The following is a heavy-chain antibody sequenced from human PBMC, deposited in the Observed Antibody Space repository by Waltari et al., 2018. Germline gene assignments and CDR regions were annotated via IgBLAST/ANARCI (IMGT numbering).Heavy chain of an antibody. Sequence: QVQLLESGGGVVEPGGSLRLSCETSGFALSRYGMHRVRLAPGKGPEWVAVVSYDGSQKYYTDSVKGRFIVSRDNSKNTLYLEMDSLRREDTGLYYCARDGSQAVGYIDYWGQGSLVTVSS. CDR3: ARDGSQAVGYIDY. D-gene: IGHD6-19*01. V-gene: IGHV3-30*03. J-gene: IGHJ4*02. CDR1: GFALSRYG. CDR2: VSYDGSQK.